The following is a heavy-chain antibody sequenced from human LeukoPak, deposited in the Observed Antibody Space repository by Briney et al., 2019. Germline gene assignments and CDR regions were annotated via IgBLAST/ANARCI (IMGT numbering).Heavy chain of an antibody. CDR1: GFNFRASA. J-gene: IGHJ4*02. D-gene: IGHD5-24*01. V-gene: IGHV3-73*01. CDR3: ARETPRRGETRDGYR. CDR2: IRSKANNYAT. Sequence: GGSLRLSCAASGFNFRASAMHWVRQASGRGLEWVGRIRSKANNYATVFGESVKGRFTISRDNPKNLLFQQINSLRVEDTAVYYCARETPRRGETRDGYRWGQGTVVTVSS.